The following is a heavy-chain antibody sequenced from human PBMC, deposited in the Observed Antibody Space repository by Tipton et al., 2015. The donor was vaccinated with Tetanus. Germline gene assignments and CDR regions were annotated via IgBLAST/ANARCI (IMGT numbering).Heavy chain of an antibody. V-gene: IGHV4-59*01. Sequence: TLSLTCIVSNGSISSDHWSWIRQPPGKRLEWIATTHYSGTTNYNPSLRSRVAISVDPSKNQISLKVISVTAADTAVYYCARWEVAATKELYWGQGTLVTVSS. D-gene: IGHD1-26*01. J-gene: IGHJ4*02. CDR3: ARWEVAATKELY. CDR2: THYSGTT. CDR1: NGSISSDH.